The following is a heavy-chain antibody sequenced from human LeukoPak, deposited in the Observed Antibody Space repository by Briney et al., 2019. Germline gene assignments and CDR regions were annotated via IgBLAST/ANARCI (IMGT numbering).Heavy chain of an antibody. CDR2: INPNSGGT. J-gene: IGHJ4*02. CDR3: ASSRNYVPLSSFDY. D-gene: IGHD4-11*01. V-gene: IGHV1-2*02. Sequence: GASVKVSCKASGYTFTGYYMHWVRQAPGQGLEWMGWINPNSGGTNYAQKFQGRVTMTRDTSISTAYMELSRLRSDDTAVYYCASSRNYVPLSSFDYWGQGTLVTVSS. CDR1: GYTFTGYY.